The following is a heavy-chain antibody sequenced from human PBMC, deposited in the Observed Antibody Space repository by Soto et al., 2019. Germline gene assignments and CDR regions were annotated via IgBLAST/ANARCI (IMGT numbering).Heavy chain of an antibody. V-gene: IGHV4-61*05. CDR1: GDSISSSNYY. Sequence: QLQLQESGPGLVKPSETLSLTCNVSGDSISSSNYYWSWIRQPPGKGLEWIGYIYYSGTTNYNPSLKSRVTISVDTSKNQFSLKLDSVTASDTAVYYCARGGYSSASTSFYFDYWGQGTLVTVSS. J-gene: IGHJ4*02. D-gene: IGHD5-18*01. CDR3: ARGGYSSASTSFYFDY. CDR2: IYYSGTT.